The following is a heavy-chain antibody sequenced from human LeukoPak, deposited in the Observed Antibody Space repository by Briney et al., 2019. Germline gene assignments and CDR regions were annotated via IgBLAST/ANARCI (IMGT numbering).Heavy chain of an antibody. CDR1: GGSISSYY. Sequence: SETLSLTCTVSGGSISSYYWSWIRQPPGKGLEWIGYIYYSGSTNYNPSLKSRVTISVDTSKNQFSLKLSSVTAADTAVYYCARRSYVDTATALDYWGQGTLVTVSS. CDR2: IYYSGST. V-gene: IGHV4-59*08. CDR3: ARRSYVDTATALDY. D-gene: IGHD5-18*01. J-gene: IGHJ4*02.